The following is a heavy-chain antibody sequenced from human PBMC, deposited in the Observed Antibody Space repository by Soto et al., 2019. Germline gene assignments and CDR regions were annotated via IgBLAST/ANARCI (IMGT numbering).Heavy chain of an antibody. Sequence: EVQLLESGGGLVQPGGSLRLSCAASGFTFSSYAMSWVRQAPGKGLEWVSAIRGSGGSTYYADSVKGRFTISRDHSKNTLNVQQNSLRVEDTAVYYWAKDSGYCSGGSCRYYGYRGQGTLVTVSS. V-gene: IGHV3-23*01. CDR2: IRGSGGST. J-gene: IGHJ4*02. CDR1: GFTFSSYA. CDR3: AKDSGYCSGGSCRYYGY. D-gene: IGHD2-15*01.